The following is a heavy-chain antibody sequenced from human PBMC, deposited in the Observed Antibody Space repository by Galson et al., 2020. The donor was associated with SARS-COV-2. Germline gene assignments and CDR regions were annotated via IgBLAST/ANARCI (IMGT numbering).Heavy chain of an antibody. CDR2: IIPILGIA. Sequence: ASVKVSCKASGGTFSSYAISWVRQAPGQGLEWMGRIIPILGIANYAQKFQGRVTITADKSTSTAYMELSSLRSEDTAVYYCARSIVGATPNWFDPWGQVTLVTVSS. CDR3: ARSIVGATPNWFDP. D-gene: IGHD1-26*01. V-gene: IGHV1-69*04. J-gene: IGHJ5*02. CDR1: GGTFSSYA.